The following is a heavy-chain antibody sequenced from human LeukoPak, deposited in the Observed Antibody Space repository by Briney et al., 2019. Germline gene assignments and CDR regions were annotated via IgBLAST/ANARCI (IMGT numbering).Heavy chain of an antibody. CDR2: IYYSGST. J-gene: IGHJ4*02. Sequence: SETLSLTCTVSGGSISSYYWSWIRQPPGKGLEWIGYIYYSGSTNYNPSLKSRVTISVDTSKNQFSLKLSSVTAADTAVYYCARVDYDILTGYHPDYWGQGTLVTVSS. CDR1: GGSISSYY. CDR3: ARVDYDILTGYHPDY. D-gene: IGHD3-9*01. V-gene: IGHV4-59*01.